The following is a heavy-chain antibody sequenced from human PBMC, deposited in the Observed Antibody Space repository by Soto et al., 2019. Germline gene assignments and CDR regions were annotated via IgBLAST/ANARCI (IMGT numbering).Heavy chain of an antibody. D-gene: IGHD2-15*01. Sequence: EASAKVSCTASGYTFTSYGISWVRQAPGQGLDWMGWISAYNGNTNYAQKLQGRVTMTTHTSTSTAYMELRSLRSDDTAVYYCARDRAPYCSGGSCYDWFDPWGQGTLVTVSS. V-gene: IGHV1-18*01. CDR3: ARDRAPYCSGGSCYDWFDP. CDR1: GYTFTSYG. CDR2: ISAYNGNT. J-gene: IGHJ5*02.